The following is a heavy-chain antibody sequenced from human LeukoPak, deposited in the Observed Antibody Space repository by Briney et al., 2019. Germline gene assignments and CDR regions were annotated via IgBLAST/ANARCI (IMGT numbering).Heavy chain of an antibody. CDR2: INSGGSGT. CDR3: ATIAAVDY. J-gene: IGHJ4*02. V-gene: IGHV3-74*01. Sequence: GGSLRLSCAASGFTFSSYAMNWVRQAPGKGLVWVSRINSGGSGTSYAASVEGRFTISRDNAKNTLYLQMNSLRAEDTAVYYCATIAAVDYWGQGTLVTVSS. CDR1: GFTFSSYA. D-gene: IGHD6-13*01.